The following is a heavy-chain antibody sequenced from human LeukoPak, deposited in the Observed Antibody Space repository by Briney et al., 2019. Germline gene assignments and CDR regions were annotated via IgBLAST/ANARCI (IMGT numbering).Heavy chain of an antibody. J-gene: IGHJ5*02. CDR2: IYSGGST. D-gene: IGHD2-21*02. Sequence: GGSLRLSCAASGLTVSSSYMSWVRQAPGEGLEWVSAIYSGGSTYYAESVKGRFTISRDNSKNTLSLQMNSLRAEDTAVYYCARVRTALTNWFDPWGQGTLVTVAS. CDR1: GLTVSSSY. V-gene: IGHV3-66*01. CDR3: ARVRTALTNWFDP.